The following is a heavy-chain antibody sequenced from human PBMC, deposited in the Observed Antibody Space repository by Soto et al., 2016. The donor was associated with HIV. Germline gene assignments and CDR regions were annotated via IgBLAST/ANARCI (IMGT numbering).Heavy chain of an antibody. D-gene: IGHD3-10*01. Sequence: EVQLVESGGGLVQPGGSLRLSCAASGFTVSSNYMSWVRQAPGKGLEWVSVIYSGGSTYYADSVKGRFTISRDNSKNTLYLQMNSLRAEDTAVYYCASKGPLWFGEFYGMDVWGQGTTVTVSS. CDR1: GFTVSSNY. J-gene: IGHJ6*02. CDR2: IYSGGST. V-gene: IGHV3-66*01. CDR3: ASKGPLWFGEFYGMDV.